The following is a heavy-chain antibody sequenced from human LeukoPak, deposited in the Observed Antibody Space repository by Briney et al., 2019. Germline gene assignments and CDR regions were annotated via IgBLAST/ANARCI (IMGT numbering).Heavy chain of an antibody. V-gene: IGHV7-4-1*02. D-gene: IGHD4-23*01. CDR2: INTNTGNP. CDR1: GYTFTSYA. J-gene: IGHJ6*03. Sequence: GASVKVSCKASGYTFTSYAMNWVRQAPGQGLEWMGWINTNTGNPTYAQGFTGRFVFSLDTSVSTAYLQISSLKAEDTAVYYCARNYPGTTVVTSGYYYYYMDVWGKGTTVTVSS. CDR3: ARNYPGTTVVTSGYYYYYMDV.